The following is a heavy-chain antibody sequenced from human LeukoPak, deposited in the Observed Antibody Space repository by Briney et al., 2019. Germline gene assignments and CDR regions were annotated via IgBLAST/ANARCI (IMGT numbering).Heavy chain of an antibody. CDR2: IDWDSGTL. CDR3: ARSAVSGSDSYFDS. D-gene: IGHD5-12*01. J-gene: IGHJ4*02. V-gene: IGHV3-48*03. Sequence: GGSLRLSCGTSGFGFQTYQMNWVRQAPGKGLEWVSSIDWDSGTLYYTDSVRGRFATSRDNAVKSLSLQVNSLRPEDTAFYYCARSAVSGSDSYFDSWGRGTLVTVSS. CDR1: GFGFQTYQ.